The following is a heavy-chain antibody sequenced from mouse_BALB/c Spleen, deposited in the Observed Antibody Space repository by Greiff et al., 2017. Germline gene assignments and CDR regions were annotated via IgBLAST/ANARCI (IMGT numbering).Heavy chain of an antibody. D-gene: IGHD2-4*01. Sequence: EVMLVESGAELVKPGASVKLSCTASGFNIKDTYMHWVKQRPEQGLEWIGRIDPANGNTKYDPKFQGKATITADTSSNTAYLQLSSLTSEDTAVYYCAYDYDVAYWGQGTLVTVSA. CDR2: IDPANGNT. CDR3: AYDYDVAY. J-gene: IGHJ3*01. CDR1: GFNIKDTY. V-gene: IGHV14-3*02.